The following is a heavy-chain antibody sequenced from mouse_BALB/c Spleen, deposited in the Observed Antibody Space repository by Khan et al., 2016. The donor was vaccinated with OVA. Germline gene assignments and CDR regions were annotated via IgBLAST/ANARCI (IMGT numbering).Heavy chain of an antibody. J-gene: IGHJ2*01. D-gene: IGHD3-2*02. CDR2: IYPETDNT. CDR3: AREEALYYFDY. V-gene: IGHV1S132*01. CDR1: GYIFTSYW. Sequence: QVQLQQSGAELVRPGASVKLSCKTSGYIFTSYWIHWVKQRSGQGLEWIARIYPETDNTYYNENFKDKATLTADKASSTAYMQHSSLKSEDSAVYFCAREEALYYFDYWGQGTTLSVSS.